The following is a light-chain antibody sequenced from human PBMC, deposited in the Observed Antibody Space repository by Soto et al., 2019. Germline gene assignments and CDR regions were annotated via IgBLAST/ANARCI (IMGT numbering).Light chain of an antibody. V-gene: IGLV2-14*01. Sequence: QSALTQPASVSGSPGQSITMSSTGTSIDVGGYNYVSWYQQHPGKAPKLMIYDVSNRPSGVSNRFSGSKSGNTASLTISGLLAEDEADYYCSSYTSSDDVFGTGTKVTVL. CDR2: DVS. CDR1: SIDVGGYNY. CDR3: SSYTSSDDV. J-gene: IGLJ1*01.